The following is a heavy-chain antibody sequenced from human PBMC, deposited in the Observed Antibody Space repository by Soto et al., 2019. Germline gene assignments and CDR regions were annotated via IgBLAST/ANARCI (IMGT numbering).Heavy chain of an antibody. V-gene: IGHV3-30*18. D-gene: IGHD4-17*01. J-gene: IGHJ4*02. CDR1: GFSFNSYG. CDR3: AKDDYGDYWYYFDA. Sequence: GGSLRLSCAVAGFSFNSYGMHWVRQAPGKGLEWVAFISYDGSNKYYTDSVKGRFTISKDRSRNTLYLKMNSLTSEDTAVYYCAKDDYGDYWYYFDAWGQGTLVTVSS. CDR2: ISYDGSNK.